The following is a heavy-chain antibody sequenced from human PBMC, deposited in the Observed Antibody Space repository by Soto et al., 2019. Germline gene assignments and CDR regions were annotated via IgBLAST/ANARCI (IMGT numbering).Heavy chain of an antibody. V-gene: IGHV3-74*01. D-gene: IGHD2-2*03. CDR2: INSDGSST. Sequence: EVHLVESGGGLVQPGGSLRLSCAASGFTFSSYWMHWVRQAPGKELVWVSRINSDGSSTSYADSVKGRFTISIDNPKNTLYLQLNSPRAEDTAGYYCARGVDIVVVPAAIQTDYYYYYMDVWGKGTTVTVSS. CDR1: GFTFSSYW. CDR3: ARGVDIVVVPAAIQTDYYYYYMDV. J-gene: IGHJ6*03.